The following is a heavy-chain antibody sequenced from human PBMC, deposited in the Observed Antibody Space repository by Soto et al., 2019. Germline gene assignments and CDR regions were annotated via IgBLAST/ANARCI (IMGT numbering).Heavy chain of an antibody. D-gene: IGHD6-19*01. CDR1: GFTFSSYA. CDR3: ARDSGRYSSGWYEEPWFDP. V-gene: IGHV3-30-3*01. J-gene: IGHJ5*02. Sequence: GGALRLSCAASGFTFSSYAMHWGRQAPGKGLEWVAVISYDGSNKYYADSVKGRFTISRDNSKNTLYLQMNSLRAEDTAVYYCARDSGRYSSGWYEEPWFDPWGQGTLVTVSS. CDR2: ISYDGSNK.